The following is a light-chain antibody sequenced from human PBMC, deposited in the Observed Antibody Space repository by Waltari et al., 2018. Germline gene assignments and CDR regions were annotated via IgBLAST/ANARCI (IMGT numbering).Light chain of an antibody. CDR3: SSYTSRSTLV. CDR2: DVT. Sequence: QSALTQPASVSGSPGQSITISCPGTSNDVGRYNYVSWYQQHPGKAPKLIISDVTYRPSGVSNRFSGSKSDNTASLTISGLQAEDESDYYCSSYTSRSTLVFGGGTKLTVL. V-gene: IGLV2-14*03. J-gene: IGLJ2*01. CDR1: SNDVGRYNY.